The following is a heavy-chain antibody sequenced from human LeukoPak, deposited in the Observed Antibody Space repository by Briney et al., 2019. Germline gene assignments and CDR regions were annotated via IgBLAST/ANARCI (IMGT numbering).Heavy chain of an antibody. CDR1: GFTFSSYA. CDR3: ARESCTSCYIRPDYYYGMDV. J-gene: IGHJ6*02. Sequence: GRSLRLSCAASGFTFSSYAMHWVRQAPGTGLEWVAVISYDGSNKYYADSVKGRFTISRDNSKNTLYLQMNSLRAEDTAVYYCARESCTSCYIRPDYYYGMDVWGQGTTVTVSS. CDR2: ISYDGSNK. D-gene: IGHD2-2*02. V-gene: IGHV3-30-3*01.